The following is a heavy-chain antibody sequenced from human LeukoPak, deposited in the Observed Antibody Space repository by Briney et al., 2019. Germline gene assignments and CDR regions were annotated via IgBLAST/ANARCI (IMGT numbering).Heavy chain of an antibody. V-gene: IGHV3-11*04. D-gene: IGHD3-10*01. CDR2: ISSSGTAT. J-gene: IGHJ3*02. CDR3: ARPARSGIYYPDAFES. CDR1: GCTFDDYY. Sequence: PGGSLRLSCTASGCTFDDYYITWIRQAPGKGLDWVAYISSSGTATYYADSVKGRFTISRDNAKNSLYLQMDSLKAEDTAMYYCARPARSGIYYPDAFESWGQGTMVTVSS.